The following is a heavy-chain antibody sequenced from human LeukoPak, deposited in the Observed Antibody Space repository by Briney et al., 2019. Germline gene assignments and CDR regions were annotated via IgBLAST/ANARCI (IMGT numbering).Heavy chain of an antibody. V-gene: IGHV3-30-3*01. D-gene: IGHD3-3*01. J-gene: IGHJ3*02. CDR2: ISYDGSNK. CDR3: ARDITIFGVVSDAFDI. CDR1: GFTFSSYA. Sequence: PGGSLRLSCAASGFTFSSYAMHRVRQAPGKGLEWVAVISYDGSNKYYADSVKGRFTISRDNSKNTLYLQMNSLRAEDTAVYYCARDITIFGVVSDAFDIWGQGTMVTVSS.